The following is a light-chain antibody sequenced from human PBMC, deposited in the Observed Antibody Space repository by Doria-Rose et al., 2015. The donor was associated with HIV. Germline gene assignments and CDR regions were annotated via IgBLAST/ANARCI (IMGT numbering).Light chain of an antibody. Sequence: DIQMTQSPESLGMSLGERATLNCKSNQSLLYTSKNYLAWYQQKPGQPPKLLIYWASTRQSGVPARFSGSGSGTDITPTISSLEAEDVAVYYCQQYYDTPSFGPGTTVDIK. V-gene: IGKV4-1*01. J-gene: IGKJ3*01. CDR1: QSLLYTSKNY. CDR2: WAS. CDR3: QQYYDTPS.